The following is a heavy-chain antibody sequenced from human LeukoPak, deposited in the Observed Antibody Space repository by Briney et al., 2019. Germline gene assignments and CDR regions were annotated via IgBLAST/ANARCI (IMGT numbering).Heavy chain of an antibody. D-gene: IGHD5-18*01. CDR3: ARRKKSDTAMVVVWAFDI. J-gene: IGHJ3*02. CDR1: GGSISSGDYY. V-gene: IGHV4-30-4*01. CDR2: IYYSGST. Sequence: PSETLSLTCTVSGGSISSGDYYWSWIRQPPGKGLEWIGYIYYSGSTHYNPSLKSRVTISVDTSKNQFSLKLSSVTAADTAVYYCARRKKSDTAMVVVWAFDIWGQGTMVTVSS.